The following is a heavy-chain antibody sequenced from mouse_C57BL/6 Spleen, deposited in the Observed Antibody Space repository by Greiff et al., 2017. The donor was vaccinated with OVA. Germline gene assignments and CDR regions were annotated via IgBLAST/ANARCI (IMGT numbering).Heavy chain of an antibody. D-gene: IGHD4-1*01. V-gene: IGHV10-1*01. CDR2: IRSKSNNYAT. CDR1: GFSFNTYA. CDR3: GGRGGTGFDY. Sequence: EAGGGLVQPKGSLKLSCAASGFSFNTYAMNWVRQAPGKGLEWVARIRSKSNNYATYYADSVKDRFTISRDDSESMLYLQMNNLKTEDAAMYYCGGRGGTGFDYWGQGTTLTVSS. J-gene: IGHJ2*01.